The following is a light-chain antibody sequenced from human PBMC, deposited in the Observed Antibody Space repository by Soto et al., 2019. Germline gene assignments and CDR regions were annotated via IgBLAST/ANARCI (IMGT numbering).Light chain of an antibody. CDR1: QSISMR. CDR3: QQYSNWPLT. V-gene: IGKV3-15*01. Sequence: DILMTQSPSTLSVSLGERVTISCRASQSISMRLAWYQQKPGQAPRLLIYRASTKDTGIPGRFSGSGSGTDFTLTISSLEPEDFAVYYCQQYSNWPLTFGQGTKVDTK. J-gene: IGKJ4*01. CDR2: RAS.